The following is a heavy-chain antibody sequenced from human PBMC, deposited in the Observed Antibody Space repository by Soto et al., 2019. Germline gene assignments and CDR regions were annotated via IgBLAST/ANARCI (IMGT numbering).Heavy chain of an antibody. CDR2: IQPSDFYT. V-gene: IGHV5-10-1*01. CDR1: GYRLSSYL. D-gene: IGHD3-22*01. CDR3: ARRLGSSGYEFDY. J-gene: IGHJ4*02. Sequence: XESLKIFCKVSGYRLSSYLVIWVRQMPGKGLQWMGTIQPSDFYTTYSTSFQGHVTFSADKSITTAYLQWSSLKASDTAMYYSARRLGSSGYEFDYWGKGTLVTVSS.